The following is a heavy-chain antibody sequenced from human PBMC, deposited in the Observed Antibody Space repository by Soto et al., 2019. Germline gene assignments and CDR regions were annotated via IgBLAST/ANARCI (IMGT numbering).Heavy chain of an antibody. J-gene: IGHJ4*02. CDR2: INHRGST. V-gene: IGHV4-34*01. D-gene: IGHD3-9*01. CDR1: GGSFRGYY. Sequence: SETLSVTCAVSGGSFRGYYWSWIRQPPGKGLEWIGGINHRGSTNYNPSLKTRVTISLDKSKSQFSLKLNSVTAADSAVYFCARLEGLATISYYFDFWGQGALVTVSS. CDR3: ARLEGLATISYYFDF.